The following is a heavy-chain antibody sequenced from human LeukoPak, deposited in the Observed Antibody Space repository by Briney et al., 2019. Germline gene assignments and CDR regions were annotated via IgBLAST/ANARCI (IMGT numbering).Heavy chain of an antibody. D-gene: IGHD6-19*01. CDR3: ARAIAVAGLAWFDP. Sequence: SETLSLTCTVSGGSISSYQWSWIRQSPGKGLEWIGYIYYSGSTNYNPSLKSRVTISVDTSKNQFSLKLSSVTAADTAVYYCARAIAVAGLAWFDPWGQGTLVTVSS. CDR2: IYYSGST. J-gene: IGHJ5*02. CDR1: GGSISSYQ. V-gene: IGHV4-59*01.